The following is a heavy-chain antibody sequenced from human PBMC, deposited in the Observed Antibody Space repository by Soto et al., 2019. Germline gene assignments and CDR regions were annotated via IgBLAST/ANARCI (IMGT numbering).Heavy chain of an antibody. V-gene: IGHV3-11*01. J-gene: IGHJ4*02. D-gene: IGHD3-3*01. CDR3: ARKLRFLESYFDY. CDR2: ISSSGSTI. CDR1: GFTFSDYY. Sequence: PGGSLRLSCAASGFTFSDYYMSWIRQAPGKGLEWVSYISSSGSTIYYADSVKGRFTISRDNAKNSLYLQMNSLRAEDTAVYYCARKLRFLESYFDYWGQGTLVTVSS.